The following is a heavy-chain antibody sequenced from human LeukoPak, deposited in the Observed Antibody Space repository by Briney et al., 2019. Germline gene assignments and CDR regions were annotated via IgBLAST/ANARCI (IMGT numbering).Heavy chain of an antibody. CDR2: IRSKAYGGTT. CDR3: TANYYDSSGYGFDP. CDR1: GFIFSSYE. J-gene: IGHJ5*02. D-gene: IGHD3-22*01. Sequence: PGGSLRLSCAASGFIFSSYEMNWVRQAPGKGLEWVGFIRSKAYGGTTEYAASVKGRFTISRDDSKSIAYLQMNSLKTEDAAVYYCTANYYDSSGYGFDPWGQGTLVTVSS. V-gene: IGHV3-49*04.